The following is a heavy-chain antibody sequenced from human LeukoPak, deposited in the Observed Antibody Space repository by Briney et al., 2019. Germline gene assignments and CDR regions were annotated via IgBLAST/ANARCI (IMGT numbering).Heavy chain of an antibody. D-gene: IGHD3-3*01. CDR2: INHSGST. J-gene: IGHJ3*02. CDR1: GGSFSGYY. CDR3: ARRGFRDYDFWSGYYFAAFDI. Sequence: SETLSLTCAVYGGSFSGYYWSWIRQPPGKGLEWFGEINHSGSTNYNPSLKSRVTISVDTSKNQFSLKLSSVTAADTAVYYCARRGFRDYDFWSGYYFAAFDIWGQGTMVTVSS. V-gene: IGHV4-34*01.